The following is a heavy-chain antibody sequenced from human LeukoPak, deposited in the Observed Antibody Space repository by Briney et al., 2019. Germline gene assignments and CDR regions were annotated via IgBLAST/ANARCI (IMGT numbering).Heavy chain of an antibody. CDR3: ARGGRAARLGPSLVDY. Sequence: ASVKVSCKASGYTFTGYYMHWVRQAPGQGLEWMGWINPNSGGTNYAQKFQGRVTMTRDTSISTAYMELSRLRSDDTAVYYCARGGRAARLGPSLVDYWGQGTLVTVSS. D-gene: IGHD6-6*01. CDR1: GYTFTGYY. J-gene: IGHJ4*02. V-gene: IGHV1-2*02. CDR2: INPNSGGT.